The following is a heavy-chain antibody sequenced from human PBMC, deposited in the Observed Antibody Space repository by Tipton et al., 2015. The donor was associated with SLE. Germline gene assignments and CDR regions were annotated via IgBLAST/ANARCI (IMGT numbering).Heavy chain of an antibody. Sequence: TLSLTCAVYGGSFSGYYWSWIRQPPGKGLEWIGEINHSGSTNYNPSLKSRVTISVDTSKNQFSLKLSSVTAADTAVYYCARDSHCSGGSCYLDWGQGTLVTVSS. V-gene: IGHV4-34*01. D-gene: IGHD2-15*01. CDR1: GGSFSGYY. J-gene: IGHJ4*02. CDR3: ARDSHCSGGSCYLD. CDR2: INHSGST.